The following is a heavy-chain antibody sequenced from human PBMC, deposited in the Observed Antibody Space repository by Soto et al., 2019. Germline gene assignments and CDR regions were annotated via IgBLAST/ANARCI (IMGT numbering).Heavy chain of an antibody. J-gene: IGHJ4*02. CDR3: ARDIYCSSTSCYTPDY. D-gene: IGHD2-2*02. V-gene: IGHV3-30-3*01. CDR2: ISYDGSNK. Sequence: GGSLRLSCVASGFTFSSYAMHWVRQAPGKGLEWVAVISYDGSNKYYADSVKGRFTISRDNSKNTLYLQMNSLRAEDTAVYYCARDIYCSSTSCYTPDYWGQGTLVTVSS. CDR1: GFTFSSYA.